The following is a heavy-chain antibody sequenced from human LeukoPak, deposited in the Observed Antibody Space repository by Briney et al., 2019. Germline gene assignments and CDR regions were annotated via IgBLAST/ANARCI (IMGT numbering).Heavy chain of an antibody. J-gene: IGHJ5*02. D-gene: IGHD3-22*01. Sequence: SETLSLTCTVSGGSISSSSYYWGWIRQPPGKGLEWIGSIYYSGSTYYNPSLKSRVTISVDTSKNQFSLKLSSVTAADTAVYYCARHRPDSSGYYYLVNWFDPWGQGTLVTVSS. CDR2: IYYSGST. V-gene: IGHV4-39*01. CDR1: GGSISSSSYY. CDR3: ARHRPDSSGYYYLVNWFDP.